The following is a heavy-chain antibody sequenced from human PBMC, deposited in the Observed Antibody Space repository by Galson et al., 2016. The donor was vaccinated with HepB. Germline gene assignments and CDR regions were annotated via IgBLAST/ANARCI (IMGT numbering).Heavy chain of an antibody. Sequence: SLRLSCAASGFTFNRFAMTWVRQAPGKGLEWVSTISGSGRSTYFADSVKGRFTISRDDSKSTLYLQMNSLRVEDTAVYYCAKGRRLRYVDWLEEPYSLDSWGQGSLVTVSS. V-gene: IGHV3-23*01. D-gene: IGHD3-9*01. CDR2: ISGSGRST. J-gene: IGHJ4*02. CDR3: AKGRRLRYVDWLEEPYSLDS. CDR1: GFTFNRFA.